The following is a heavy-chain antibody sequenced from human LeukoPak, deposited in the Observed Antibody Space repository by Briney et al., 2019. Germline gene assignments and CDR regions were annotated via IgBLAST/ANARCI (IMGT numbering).Heavy chain of an antibody. J-gene: IGHJ4*02. CDR2: IIPIFGTA. D-gene: IGHD5-24*01. CDR3: AGRRDGYTLFDY. V-gene: IGHV1-69*01. CDR1: GGTFISYA. Sequence: GSSVKVSCKASGGTFISYAISWVRQAPGQGLEWMGGIIPIFGTANYAQKFQGRVTITADESTSTAYMELSSLRSEDTAVYYCAGRRDGYTLFDYWGQGTLVTVSS.